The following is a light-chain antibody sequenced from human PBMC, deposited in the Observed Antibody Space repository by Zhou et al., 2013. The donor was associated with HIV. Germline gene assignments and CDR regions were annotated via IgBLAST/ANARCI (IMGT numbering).Light chain of an antibody. CDR2: DSS. V-gene: IGKV1-33*01. CDR3: QQYDRVPVT. Sequence: DIQMTQSPSSLTASVGDWVTITCRASQSISTYLNWYQQKPGKAPKLLIYDSSNLETGVPSRFSGTGSGSDFTFTISALQPEDIATYYCQQYDRVPVTFGPGTKINVK. CDR1: QSISTY. J-gene: IGKJ3*01.